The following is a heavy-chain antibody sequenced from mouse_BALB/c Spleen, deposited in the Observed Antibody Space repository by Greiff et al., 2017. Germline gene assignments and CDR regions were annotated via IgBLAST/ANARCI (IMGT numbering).Heavy chain of an antibody. V-gene: IGHV5-6-5*01. CDR1: GFTFSSYA. D-gene: IGHD2-3*01. Sequence: EVKLMESGGGLVKPGGSLKLSCAASGFTFSSYAMSWVRQTPEKRLEWVASISSGGSTYYPDSVKGRFTISRDNARNILYLQMSSLRSEDTAVYYCARRGDDGYRRPGYAMDYWGQGTSVTVSS. CDR3: ARRGDDGYRRPGYAMDY. CDR2: ISSGGST. J-gene: IGHJ4*01.